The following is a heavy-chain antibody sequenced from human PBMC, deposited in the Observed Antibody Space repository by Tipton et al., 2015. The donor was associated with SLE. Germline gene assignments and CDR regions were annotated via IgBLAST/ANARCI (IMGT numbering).Heavy chain of an antibody. CDR2: IGPYNGDT. J-gene: IGHJ4*02. CDR1: DYTFTSYG. CDR3: ARDTLFIVIPATMPLDY. D-gene: IGHD2-2*01. Sequence: QSGAEVKKPGASVKVSCKASDYTFTSYGISWVRQAPGQGLEWMGWIGPYNGDTKYAQNLQGRVTMTADTSTNTAYMELRSLRADDTAVYYCARDTLFIVIPATMPLDYWGQGTLVTVSS. V-gene: IGHV1-18*01.